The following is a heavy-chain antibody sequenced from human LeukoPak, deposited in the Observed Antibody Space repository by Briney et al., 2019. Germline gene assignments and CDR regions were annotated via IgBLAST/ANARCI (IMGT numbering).Heavy chain of an antibody. J-gene: IGHJ5*02. CDR2: IIPIFGTA. Sequence: SAKVSCKASGGTFSSYAISWVRQAPGQGLEWMGGIIPIFGTANYAQKFQGRVTITADKSTSTAYMELSSLRSEDTAVYYCARSMVRGASRWFDPWGQGTLVTVSS. D-gene: IGHD3-10*01. CDR3: ARSMVRGASRWFDP. V-gene: IGHV1-69*06. CDR1: GGTFSSYA.